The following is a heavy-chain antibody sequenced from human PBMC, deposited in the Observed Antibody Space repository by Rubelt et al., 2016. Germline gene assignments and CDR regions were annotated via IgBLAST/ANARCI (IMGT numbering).Heavy chain of an antibody. J-gene: IGHJ3*02. D-gene: IGHD4-17*01. CDR1: GFTFSSYG. CDR2: IWYGGSNE. Sequence: QVQLVESGGGVVQPGRSLRLSCAASGFTFSSYGMHWVRQAPGKGLEWVAVIWYGGSNEYYADSVKGRFTISRDNSKNTLYLQMNSRRVEDTGFYYCARDRPPVDYDGYVISRFDAFDIWGQGTMVTVSS. V-gene: IGHV3-33*01. CDR3: ARDRPPVDYDGYVISRFDAFDI.